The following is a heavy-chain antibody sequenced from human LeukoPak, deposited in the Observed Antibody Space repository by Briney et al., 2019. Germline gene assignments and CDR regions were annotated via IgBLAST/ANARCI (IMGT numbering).Heavy chain of an antibody. V-gene: IGHV1-8*01. Sequence: ASVKVSCKASGYTFTSYDINWVRQATGQGLEWMGWMNPNSGNTGHAQKFQGRVTMTRDTSISTAYMELSSLRSEDTAVYYCASGPMVRGVIGYWGQETLVTVSS. CDR3: ASGPMVRGVIGY. J-gene: IGHJ4*02. D-gene: IGHD3-10*01. CDR1: GYTFTSYD. CDR2: MNPNSGNT.